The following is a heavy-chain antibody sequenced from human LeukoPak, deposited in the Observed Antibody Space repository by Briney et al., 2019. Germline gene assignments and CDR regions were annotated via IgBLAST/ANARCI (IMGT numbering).Heavy chain of an antibody. CDR1: GFTFSSYG. CDR2: ISYDGSNK. Sequence: GGSLRLSCAASGFTFSSYGMHWVRQAPGKGLEWVAVISYDGSNKYYADSVKGRFTISRDNSKNTLYLQMNSLRAEDTAVYYCAEDLGWFGELLDHGYYGMDVWGQGTTVTVSS. D-gene: IGHD3-10*01. V-gene: IGHV3-30*18. CDR3: AEDLGWFGELLDHGYYGMDV. J-gene: IGHJ6*02.